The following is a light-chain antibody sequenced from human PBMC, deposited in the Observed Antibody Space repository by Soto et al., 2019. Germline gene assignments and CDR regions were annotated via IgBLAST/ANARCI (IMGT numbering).Light chain of an antibody. CDR1: SNDVGGYDL. V-gene: IGLV2-23*02. CDR2: EVN. CDR3: CSFAGGATFV. J-gene: IGLJ2*01. Sequence: QSALTQPASVSGSPGRSITISCTGTSNDVGGYDLVSLYQHNPGKAPKLIIYEVNKRPSGVSHRFSGSKSGSTASLTISTLQPEDEAAYSCCSFAGGATFVFGGGTKLTVL.